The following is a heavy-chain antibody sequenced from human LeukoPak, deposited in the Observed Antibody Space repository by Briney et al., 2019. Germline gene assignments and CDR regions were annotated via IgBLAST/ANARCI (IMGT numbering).Heavy chain of an antibody. CDR2: ISWNSGSI. J-gene: IGHJ4*02. CDR1: GFTFDDYA. V-gene: IGHV3-9*01. D-gene: IGHD3-10*01. Sequence: PGGSLRLSCAASGFTFDDYAMHWVRHAPGKGLEWVSGISWNSGSIGYADSVKGRFTISRDNAKNSLYLQMNSLRAEDTALYYCAKDRRNYYGSGSPDYWGQGTLVTVSS. CDR3: AKDRRNYYGSGSPDY.